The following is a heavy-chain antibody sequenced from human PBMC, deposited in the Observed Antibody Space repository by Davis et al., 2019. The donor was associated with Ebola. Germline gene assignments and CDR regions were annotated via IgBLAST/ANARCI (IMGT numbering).Heavy chain of an antibody. J-gene: IGHJ4*02. CDR3: TRGYSPKCRTGDCVNDF. D-gene: IGHD2-21*02. CDR1: GYTFTSYD. CDR2: INPSGGST. V-gene: IGHV1-8*01. Sequence: AASVKVSCKASGYTFTSYDINWVRQATGQGLEWMGIINPSGGSTSYAQKFQGRVTMTRNPSISTAYMDLSSLTIEDTAVYYCTRGYSPKCRTGDCVNDFWGQGTLVTVSS.